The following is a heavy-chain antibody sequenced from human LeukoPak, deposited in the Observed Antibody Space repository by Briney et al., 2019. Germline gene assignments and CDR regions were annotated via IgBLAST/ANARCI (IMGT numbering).Heavy chain of an antibody. D-gene: IGHD3-9*01. CDR2: IVGSGGST. CDR3: SKWGDYDVLTGYYDSDF. Sequence: GASLRLSCAASGFTFSNYAMSWVRQAPGKGLVWVSAIVGSGGSTYYADSVKGRFTISRDNSKNTLFLQMNSLRVEDTALYYCSKWGDYDVLTGYYDSDFWGQGTLVTVSS. V-gene: IGHV3-23*01. J-gene: IGHJ4*02. CDR1: GFTFSNYA.